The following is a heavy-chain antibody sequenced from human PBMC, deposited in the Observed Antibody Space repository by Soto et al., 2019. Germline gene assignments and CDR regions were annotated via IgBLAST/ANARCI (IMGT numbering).Heavy chain of an antibody. CDR2: ISGSGGNT. D-gene: IGHD6-19*01. CDR1: GFTFDNSA. J-gene: IGHJ5*02. V-gene: IGHV3-23*01. CDR3: GSGRQIDH. Sequence: EVQLLESGGGLVQPGGSLRLSCAASGFTFDNSAMNWVRQAPGKGLEWVSTISGSGGNTFYADSVKGRFTISRDNSKNTLYLQMNSLRAEDTAVYYCGSGRQIDHWGQGTLVTVSP.